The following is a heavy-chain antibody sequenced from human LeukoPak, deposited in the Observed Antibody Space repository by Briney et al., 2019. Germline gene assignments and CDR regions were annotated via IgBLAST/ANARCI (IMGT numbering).Heavy chain of an antibody. CDR2: IYSGGST. V-gene: IGHV3-53*01. CDR3: ARDGTSIAARAYWYFDL. J-gene: IGHJ2*01. CDR1: GFTVSSSY. D-gene: IGHD6-6*01. Sequence: GGSLRLSCAASGFTVSSSYMSWVRQAPGKGLEWVSVIYSGGSTYYADSVKGRFTISRDNSKNTLYLQMNSLRAEDTAVYYCARDGTSIAARAYWYFDLWGRGTLVTVSS.